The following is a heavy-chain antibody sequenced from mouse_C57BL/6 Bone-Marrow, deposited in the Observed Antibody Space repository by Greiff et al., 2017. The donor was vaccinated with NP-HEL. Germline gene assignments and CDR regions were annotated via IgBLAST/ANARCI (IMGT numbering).Heavy chain of an antibody. J-gene: IGHJ4*01. CDR1: GYTFTDYY. CDR3: ARRRPLTTVVADYAMDY. V-gene: IGHV1-26*01. CDR2: INPNNGGT. D-gene: IGHD1-1*01. Sequence: EVQLQQSGPELVKPGASVKISCKASGYTFTDYYMNWVKQSHGKSLEWIGDINPNNGGTSYNQKFKGKATLTVDKSSSTAYMELRSLTSEDSAVYYCARRRPLTTVVADYAMDYWGQGTSVTVSS.